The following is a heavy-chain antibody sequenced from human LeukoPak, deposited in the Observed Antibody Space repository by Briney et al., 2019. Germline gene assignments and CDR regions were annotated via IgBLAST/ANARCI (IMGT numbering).Heavy chain of an antibody. CDR3: ARSLKWNLVGFDH. CDR2: INDSGSST. D-gene: IGHD1-1*01. CDR1: GFTFGDYA. Sequence: GGSLRLSCTASGFTFGDYAMSWVRQAPGKGLEWVSVINDSGSSTFYADSVKGRFTISRDNSKNTLYLQMSGLRAEDTAVYYCARSLKWNLVGFDHWGQGTLVIVSS. V-gene: IGHV3-23*01. J-gene: IGHJ4*02.